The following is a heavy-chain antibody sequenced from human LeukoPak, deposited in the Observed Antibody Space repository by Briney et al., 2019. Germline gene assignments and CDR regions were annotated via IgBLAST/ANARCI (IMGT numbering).Heavy chain of an antibody. CDR1: GGSFSGYY. J-gene: IGHJ4*02. CDR2: INHSGST. D-gene: IGHD1-14*01. CDR3: ARGNLFDY. V-gene: IGHV4-34*01. Sequence: SETLSLTCAVYGGSFSGYYWSWIRQPPGKGLEWIGGINHSGSTNYNPSLKGRVTISVDTSKNQFSLKLSSVTAADTAVYYCARGNLFDYWGQGTLVTVSS.